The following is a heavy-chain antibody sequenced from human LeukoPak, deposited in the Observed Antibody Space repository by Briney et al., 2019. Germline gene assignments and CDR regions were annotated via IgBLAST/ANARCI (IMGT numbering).Heavy chain of an antibody. CDR3: AKGSGSGSFSHPDYFDY. V-gene: IGHV3-9*01. CDR1: GFTFDDSA. Sequence: GGSLRLSCAASGFTFDDSAMHWVRQAPGKGLEWVSGISWNSGSIGYADSVKGRFTISRDNAKNSLYLQMNSLRAEDTAVYYCAKGSGSGSFSHPDYFDYWGQGTLVTVSS. CDR2: ISWNSGSI. J-gene: IGHJ4*02. D-gene: IGHD3-10*01.